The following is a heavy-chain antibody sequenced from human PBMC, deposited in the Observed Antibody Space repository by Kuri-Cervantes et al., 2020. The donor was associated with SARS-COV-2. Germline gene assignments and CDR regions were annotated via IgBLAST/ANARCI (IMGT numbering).Heavy chain of an antibody. CDR3: AGDLVVTGIDY. Sequence: LSLTCAASGFTFSSYAMHWVRQAPGKGLEWVAVISYDGSNKYYADSVKGRFTISRDNSKNTLYLQMNSLRAEDTAVYYCAGDLVVTGIDYWGQGTLVTVSS. V-gene: IGHV3-30*14. CDR1: GFTFSSYA. CDR2: ISYDGSNK. J-gene: IGHJ4*02. D-gene: IGHD4-23*01.